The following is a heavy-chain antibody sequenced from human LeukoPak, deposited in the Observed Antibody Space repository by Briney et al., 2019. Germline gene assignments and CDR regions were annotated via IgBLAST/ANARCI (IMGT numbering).Heavy chain of an antibody. Sequence: PGGSLRLSCAASGFTFSSYSMNWVRQAPGKGLEWVSFISSSRSYIYYADSVKGRFTISRDNAKNSLYLQMNSLRAEDTALYYCARDNLVTSHYFDYWGQGTLVTVSS. J-gene: IGHJ4*02. V-gene: IGHV3-21*04. CDR3: ARDNLVTSHYFDY. CDR1: GFTFSSYS. D-gene: IGHD3-16*02. CDR2: ISSSRSYI.